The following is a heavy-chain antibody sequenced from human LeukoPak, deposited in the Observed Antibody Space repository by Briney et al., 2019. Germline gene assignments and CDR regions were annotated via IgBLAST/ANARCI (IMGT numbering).Heavy chain of an antibody. CDR1: GFTFSDYW. J-gene: IGHJ4*02. CDR2: IKQDGSQR. V-gene: IGHV3-7*01. Sequence: GGSLRLSCTASGFTFSDYWMTWVRQAPGKGPECVANIKQDGSQRYYVDSVRGRFTISRDNAKNSLFLQMNGLRAEDTAVYYCARRGASSSCRSPIDYWGQGTLVTVSS. CDR3: ARRGASSSCRSPIDY. D-gene: IGHD6-6*01.